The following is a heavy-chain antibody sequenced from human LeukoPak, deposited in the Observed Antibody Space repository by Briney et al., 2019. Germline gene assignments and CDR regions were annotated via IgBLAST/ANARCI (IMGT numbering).Heavy chain of an antibody. CDR2: INPSGGST. CDR1: GYTFTSYY. Sequence: GASVKVSCKASGYTFTSYYMHWVRQAPGQGLEWMGIINPSGGSTSYAQKFQGRVTMTRDTSTSTVYMELSSLRSEDTAVYYCARGPSSGPSDNWFDPWGQGTLVTVSS. D-gene: IGHD6-19*01. J-gene: IGHJ5*02. V-gene: IGHV1-46*01. CDR3: ARGPSSGPSDNWFDP.